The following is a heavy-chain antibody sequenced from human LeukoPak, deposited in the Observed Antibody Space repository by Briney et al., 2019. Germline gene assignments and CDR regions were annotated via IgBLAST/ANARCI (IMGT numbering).Heavy chain of an antibody. CDR2: IKQDGSEK. CDR1: GFTFSSYW. D-gene: IGHD3-10*01. V-gene: IGHV3-7*01. Sequence: GGSLRLSCPASGFTFSSYWMSWVRQAPGKGLEWVANIKQDGSEKYYVDSVKGRFTISRDNAKNSLYLQMNSLRAEDTAVYYCARSYGSGSYARGKDYWGQGTLVTVSS. CDR3: ARSYGSGSYARGKDY. J-gene: IGHJ4*02.